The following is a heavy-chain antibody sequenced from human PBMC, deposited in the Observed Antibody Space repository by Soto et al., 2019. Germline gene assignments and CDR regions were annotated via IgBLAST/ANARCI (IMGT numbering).Heavy chain of an antibody. CDR3: ARDFPLVRLGELSFYLDY. Sequence: LRLSFPASGFTFSTYGMHSVRQAPGKGLEWVALISYDGSNRDYADSVKGRFTISRDNSKNTLYLQLNSLRAEDTAVYYCARDFPLVRLGELSFYLDYWDQGTLVTISS. J-gene: IGHJ4*01. CDR1: GFTFSTYG. D-gene: IGHD3-16*02. V-gene: IGHV3-30-3*01. CDR2: ISYDGSNR.